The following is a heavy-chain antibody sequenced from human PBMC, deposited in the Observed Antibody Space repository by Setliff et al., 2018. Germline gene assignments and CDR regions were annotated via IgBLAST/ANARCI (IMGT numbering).Heavy chain of an antibody. CDR1: GYSLSNYV. CDR3: TRADHTVTTTFDY. Sequence: ASVKVSCKASGYSLSNYVMNWVRQAPGQGLEWMGWINTKTGDPTYAQGFTGRFAFSLDTSVNTAYLHVTSLEAEDTAVYYCTRADHTVTTTFDYWGQGILVTVS. D-gene: IGHD4-17*01. J-gene: IGHJ4*01. V-gene: IGHV7-4-1*02. CDR2: INTKTGDP.